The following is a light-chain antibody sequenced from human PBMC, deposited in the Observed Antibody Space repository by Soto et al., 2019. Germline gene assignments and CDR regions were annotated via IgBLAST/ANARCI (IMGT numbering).Light chain of an antibody. Sequence: DIQMTQSPSTLSAYVGDRVTITCRASQSVNSWLAWYQQKPGRPPKLLIYSVSNLESGVPSRFIGSGSGTEFTLSISRLQHDDFATYYCQQFSSYSRTFGQGTKVEMK. V-gene: IGKV1-5*01. J-gene: IGKJ1*01. CDR1: QSVNSW. CDR3: QQFSSYSRT. CDR2: SVS.